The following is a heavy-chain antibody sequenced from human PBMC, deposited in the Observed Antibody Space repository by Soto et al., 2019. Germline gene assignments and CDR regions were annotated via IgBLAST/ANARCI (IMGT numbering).Heavy chain of an antibody. CDR3: RPGHDSGGDY. J-gene: IGHJ4*02. CDR1: GFSFSSYA. CDR2: ISDSGGT. Sequence: EVQLLESGGGLVQPGGSLRLSCAASGFSFSSYAMSWVRQAPGKGLEWVSAISDSGGTYYADSVKGRFTISRDNAKNSLYLQMNSLRAEDTDVYYCRPGHDSGGDYWGQGTLVTVSS. D-gene: IGHD5-12*01. V-gene: IGHV3-23*01.